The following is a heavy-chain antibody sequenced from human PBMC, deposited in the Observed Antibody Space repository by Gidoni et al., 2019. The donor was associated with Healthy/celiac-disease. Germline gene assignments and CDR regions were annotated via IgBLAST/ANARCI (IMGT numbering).Heavy chain of an antibody. J-gene: IGHJ5*02. V-gene: IGHV4-34*01. CDR2: INNSRST. Sequence: QVQLQQWGAGLLKPSEPLSLTCAVYGGSFSGYHWSWICQPPGKGLEWIGEINNSRSTHYNPSLKRRVTISVDTSKNQFSLKLSSVTAADTAVYYCARDGSTRFLRVPRWFDAWGQGTLVTVSS. CDR1: GGSFSGYH. CDR3: ARDGSTRFLRVPRWFDA. D-gene: IGHD3-3*01.